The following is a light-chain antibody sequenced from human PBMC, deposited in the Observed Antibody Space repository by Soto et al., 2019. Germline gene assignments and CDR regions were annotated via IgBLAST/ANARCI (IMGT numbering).Light chain of an antibody. CDR1: STDIESYNF. CDR2: EVA. J-gene: IGLJ3*02. V-gene: IGLV2-23*02. Sequence: QSALTQPASVSGSPGQSITIPCIGSSTDIESYNFVSWYQIHPGKAPKLIIFEVANRPSDVSLRFSGSKSGNTDSLTISSLQAEDEADYHCCSYATGGTLVFGGGTKLTVL. CDR3: CSYATGGTLV.